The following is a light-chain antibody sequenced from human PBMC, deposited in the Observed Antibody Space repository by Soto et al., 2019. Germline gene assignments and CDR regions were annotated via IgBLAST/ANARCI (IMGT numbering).Light chain of an antibody. CDR3: QQYGSSAFT. J-gene: IGKJ4*01. V-gene: IGKV3-20*01. CDR2: GAS. CDR1: QSVSSSY. Sequence: EIVLTQSPGTLSLSPGERATLSCRASQSVSSSYLAWYQQKPGQAPRLLIYGASSRATGIPDRFSGSGSGTDFTLTISRLEPEDFAVYYCQQYGSSAFTFGGGTEVEIK.